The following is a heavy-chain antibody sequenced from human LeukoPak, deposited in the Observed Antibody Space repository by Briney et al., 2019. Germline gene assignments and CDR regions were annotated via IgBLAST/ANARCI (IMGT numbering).Heavy chain of an antibody. CDR2: IYYSGST. CDR3: ARDTLHEGVTIIDY. J-gene: IGHJ4*02. D-gene: IGHD3-10*01. Sequence: PSETLSLTCTVSGGSISSSSYYWGWIRQPPGKGLEWIGSIYYSGSTYYNLSLKSRVTISVDTSKNQFSLKLSSVTAADTAVYYCARDTLHEGVTIIDYWGQGTLVTVSS. CDR1: GGSISSSSYY. V-gene: IGHV4-39*07.